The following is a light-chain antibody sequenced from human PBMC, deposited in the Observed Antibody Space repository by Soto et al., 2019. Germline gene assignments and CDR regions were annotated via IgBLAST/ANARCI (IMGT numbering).Light chain of an antibody. CDR2: DAS. V-gene: IGKV3-11*01. J-gene: IGKJ4*01. Sequence: EIVLTQSPATLSLSPGERGTLSCRASQSVNSYLAWYQQKPGQAPRLLIYDASNRATGVPSRFSGSASGTDFTLTISSLAPEDFAVYYCQQGGSWPLTIGGGTKVEIK. CDR1: QSVNSY. CDR3: QQGGSWPLT.